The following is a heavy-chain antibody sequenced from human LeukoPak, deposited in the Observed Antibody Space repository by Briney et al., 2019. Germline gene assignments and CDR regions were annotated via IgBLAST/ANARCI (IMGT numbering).Heavy chain of an antibody. D-gene: IGHD6-19*01. Sequence: PGGSLRLSCAASGFTFSSYEMNWVRQAPGKGLEWVSYISGSGSTIYYADSVKGRFTISRDNAKNSLFLQMNSLRAEDTAVYYCAREFRSGGYDPFDYWGQGTLVTVSS. CDR2: ISGSGSTI. J-gene: IGHJ4*02. CDR3: AREFRSGGYDPFDY. CDR1: GFTFSSYE. V-gene: IGHV3-48*03.